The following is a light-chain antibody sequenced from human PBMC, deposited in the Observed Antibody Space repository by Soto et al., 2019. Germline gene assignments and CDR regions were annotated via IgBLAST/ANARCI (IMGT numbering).Light chain of an antibody. CDR1: SSDVGSYNL. CDR2: EGS. CDR3: CSYASSNTVI. Sequence: QSALTQPASVSGSPGQSITISCTGTSSDVGSYNLVSWYQQHPGKATKLMIYEGSERPSGVSNRFSGSKSGNTASLTISGLQAEDEADYYCCSYASSNTVIFGGGTKLTVL. V-gene: IGLV2-23*01. J-gene: IGLJ2*01.